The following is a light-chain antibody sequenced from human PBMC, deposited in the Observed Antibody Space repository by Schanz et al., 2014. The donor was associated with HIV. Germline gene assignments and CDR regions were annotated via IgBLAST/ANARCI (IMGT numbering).Light chain of an antibody. CDR1: SNDGGGYKY. CDR3: CSYAGTSTFVV. Sequence: QSALTQPASVSGSPGQAITISCPGTSNDGGGYKYVPSYQHYPGKAPKLLIYDVTYRPSGISNRFSGSKSGNAASLTISGLQPEDEADYYCCSYAGTSTFVVFGGGTKLTVL. V-gene: IGLV2-14*03. CDR2: DVT. J-gene: IGLJ2*01.